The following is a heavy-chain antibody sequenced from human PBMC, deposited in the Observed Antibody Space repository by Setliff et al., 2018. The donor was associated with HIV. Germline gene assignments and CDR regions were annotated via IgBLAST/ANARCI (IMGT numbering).Heavy chain of an antibody. CDR3: ARASGAKYYYGMDV. CDR1: GVSISSSNW. CDR2: MSDIGST. Sequence: SETLSLTCAVSGVSISSSNWWTWVRQSPGKGLEWIGYMSDIGSTYYHPSLKSRVTISADTSRNGFSLNLNSVTAADTAVYFCARASGAKYYYGMDVWGQGTTVTVSS. V-gene: IGHV4-4*02. J-gene: IGHJ6*02. D-gene: IGHD1-26*01.